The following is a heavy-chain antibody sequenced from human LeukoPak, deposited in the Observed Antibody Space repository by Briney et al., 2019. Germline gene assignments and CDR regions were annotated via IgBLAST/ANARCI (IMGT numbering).Heavy chain of an antibody. J-gene: IGHJ4*02. D-gene: IGHD1-26*01. Sequence: ASVKVSCKASGYTFTSYDINWVRQATEHGLEWMGWLNTKSGDRGYAPKFQGRVTMARDTSISTAYMDLTDLRSEDTAVYYCARVVGAIDFWGQGTLVTVSS. CDR3: ARVVGAIDF. CDR2: LNTKSGDR. V-gene: IGHV1-8*01. CDR1: GYTFTSYD.